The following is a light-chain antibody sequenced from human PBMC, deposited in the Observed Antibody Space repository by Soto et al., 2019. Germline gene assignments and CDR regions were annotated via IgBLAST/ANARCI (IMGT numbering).Light chain of an antibody. CDR2: AVS. V-gene: IGKV1-12*01. CDR1: QGISTY. J-gene: IGKJ5*01. CDR3: QQAISFPIT. Sequence: DIQMTQYTSSLSASLGDRVTITCRASQGISTYLGWYQQKPGKAPKLLIYAVSSLQTGVPSRFSGNRSGTDFTLTISSLQPEDVATYYCQQAISFPITFGQGTRLEIK.